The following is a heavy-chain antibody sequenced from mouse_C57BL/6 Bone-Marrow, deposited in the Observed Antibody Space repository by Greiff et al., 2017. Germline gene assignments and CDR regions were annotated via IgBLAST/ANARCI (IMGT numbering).Heavy chain of an antibody. D-gene: IGHD1-1*01. V-gene: IGHV14-4*01. CDR3: TTYGSSLWYFDV. CDR2: IDPENGDT. Sequence: EVQLQQSGAELVRPGASVKLSCTASGFNIKDDYMHWVKQRPEQGLEWIGWIDPENGDTEYASKFQGKATITADTSSNTAYLQLSSLTSEDTAVYYCTTYGSSLWYFDVWGTETTVTVSS. J-gene: IGHJ1*03. CDR1: GFNIKDDY.